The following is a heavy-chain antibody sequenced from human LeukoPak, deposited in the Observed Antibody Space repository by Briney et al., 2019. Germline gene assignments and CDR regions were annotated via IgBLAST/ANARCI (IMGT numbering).Heavy chain of an antibody. CDR3: ARDGATLLWPLFDP. D-gene: IGHD3-10*01. CDR2: ISAYNANT. CDR1: GYTFTGYY. Sequence: ASVKVSCKASGYTFTGYYMHWVRQAPGQGLEWMGWISAYNANTNYAQKLQGRVTMTTDTSTSTAYMELRSLRSDDTAVYYCARDGATLLWPLFDPWGQGTLVTVSS. J-gene: IGHJ5*02. V-gene: IGHV1-18*04.